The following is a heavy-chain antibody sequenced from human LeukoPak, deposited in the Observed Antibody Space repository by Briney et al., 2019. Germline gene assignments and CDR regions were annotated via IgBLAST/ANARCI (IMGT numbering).Heavy chain of an antibody. CDR3: ARSITIFGVVIGSTRS. Sequence: ASVKVSCKASGYTFTGYYMHWVRQAPGQGLEWMGWINPNSGGTNYAQKFQGRVTMTRDTSISTAYMELSRLRSDDTAVYYCARSITIFGVVIGSTRSWGQGTLVTVSS. CDR2: INPNSGGT. D-gene: IGHD3-3*01. J-gene: IGHJ4*02. CDR1: GYTFTGYY. V-gene: IGHV1-2*02.